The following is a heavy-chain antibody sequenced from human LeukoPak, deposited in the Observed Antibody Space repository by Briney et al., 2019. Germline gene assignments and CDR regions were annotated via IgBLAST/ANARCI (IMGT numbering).Heavy chain of an antibody. CDR2: INPNSGGT. CDR1: GYTFTSYG. Sequence: ASVKVSCKASGYTFTSYGISWVRQAPGQGLEWMGWINPNSGGTNYAQKFQGRVTMTRDTSISTAYMELSRLRSDDTAVYYCARGTRITMVRGVIKANWFDPWGQGTLVTVSS. V-gene: IGHV1-2*02. CDR3: ARGTRITMVRGVIKANWFDP. D-gene: IGHD3-10*01. J-gene: IGHJ5*02.